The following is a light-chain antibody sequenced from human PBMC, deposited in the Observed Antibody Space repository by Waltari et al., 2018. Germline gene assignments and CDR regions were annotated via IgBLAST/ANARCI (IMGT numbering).Light chain of an antibody. CDR1: SSDIGGYNS. V-gene: IGLV2-14*01. CDR2: EVS. Sequence: QSALTQPASVSGSPGQSITISCTGTSSDIGGYNSPSRYQHHPGKAPKLLIYEVSNRPSGVSDRFSGSKSGKTASLTISGLQAGDEAVYYCSSYTSLTTLVFGGGTKLTVL. CDR3: SSYTSLTTLV. J-gene: IGLJ2*01.